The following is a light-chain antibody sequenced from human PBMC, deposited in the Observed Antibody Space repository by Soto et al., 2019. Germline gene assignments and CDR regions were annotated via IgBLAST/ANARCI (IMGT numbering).Light chain of an antibody. V-gene: IGLV2-14*01. CDR2: DVS. CDR3: SSYTSSSTLGF. J-gene: IGLJ1*01. Sequence: QSALTQPASVSWSPGQSITISCTGTSSDVGGYNYVSWYQQHPGKAPKLMIYDVSNRPSGVSNRFSGSKSGNTASLTISGLQAEDEADYYCSSYTSSSTLGFFGTRTKVTVL. CDR1: SSDVGGYNY.